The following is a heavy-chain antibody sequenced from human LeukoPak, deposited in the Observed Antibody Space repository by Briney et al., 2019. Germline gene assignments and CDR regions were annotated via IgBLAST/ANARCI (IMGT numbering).Heavy chain of an antibody. D-gene: IGHD6-13*01. Sequence: KPSETLSLTCTVSGGSLNSSTYSWGWIRQPPGKGLESIGTIHHSGSTYYNPSFKSRVTIFVDPSKSQFSLRLTSVTAADTAVYYCARRRSGYSSSWYAIWFDPWGQGTLVTVSS. J-gene: IGHJ5*02. CDR2: IHHSGST. CDR1: GGSLNSSTYS. V-gene: IGHV4-39*01. CDR3: ARRRSGYSSSWYAIWFDP.